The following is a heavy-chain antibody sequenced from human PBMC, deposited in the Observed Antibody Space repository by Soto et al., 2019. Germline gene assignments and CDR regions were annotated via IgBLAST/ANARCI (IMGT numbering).Heavy chain of an antibody. CDR1: GFTFSSYD. D-gene: IGHD1-26*01. V-gene: IGHV3-13*01. Sequence: GGSLRLSCAASGFTFSSYDMHWVRQATGKGLEWVSAIGTAGDTYYPGSVKGRFTISRENAKNSLYLQMNSLRAEDTAVYYCARTSDSGSYSSGMDVWGQGTTVTVSS. CDR3: ARTSDSGSYSSGMDV. CDR2: IGTAGDT. J-gene: IGHJ6*02.